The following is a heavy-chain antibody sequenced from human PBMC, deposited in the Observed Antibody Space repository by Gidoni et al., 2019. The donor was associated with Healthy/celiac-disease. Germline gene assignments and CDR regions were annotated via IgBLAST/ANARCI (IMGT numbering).Heavy chain of an antibody. J-gene: IGHJ3*02. CDR3: ASSPPPMVRGVISAFDI. V-gene: IGHV1-69*01. Sequence: QVQLVQSGAEVKKPGSSVKVSCKASGGTFSSYAISWVRQAPGQGLEWMGGIIPSFGTANYAQKFQGRVTITADESTSTAYMELSSLRSEDTAVYYCASSPPPMVRGVISAFDIWGQGTMVTVSS. CDR1: GGTFSSYA. D-gene: IGHD3-10*01. CDR2: IIPSFGTA.